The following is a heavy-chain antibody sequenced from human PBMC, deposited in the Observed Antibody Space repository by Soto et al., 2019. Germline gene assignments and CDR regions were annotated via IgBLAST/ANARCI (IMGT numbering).Heavy chain of an antibody. CDR2: ISYDGSNK. CDR3: ARADCISTSCYLYYYYGMDV. V-gene: IGHV3-30-3*01. D-gene: IGHD2-2*01. J-gene: IGHJ6*02. Sequence: QVQLVESGGGVVQPGRSLRLSCAASGLTFSSYAMHWVRQAPGKGLEWVAVISYDGSNKYYADSVKGRFTISRDNSKNTLYLQRSSLRAEDTAVYYCARADCISTSCYLYYYYGMDVWGQGTTVTVSS. CDR1: GLTFSSYA.